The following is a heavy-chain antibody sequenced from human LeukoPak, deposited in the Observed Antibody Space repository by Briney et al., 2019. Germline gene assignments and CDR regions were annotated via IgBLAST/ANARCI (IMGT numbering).Heavy chain of an antibody. D-gene: IGHD3-10*01. CDR1: GFTFSSYA. CDR2: ISGSGGST. V-gene: IGHV3-23*01. CDR3: AKGLGVTMVRGVIGPFDY. J-gene: IGHJ4*02. Sequence: PGGSLRLSCAASGFTFSSYAMSWVRQAPGKGLEWVSAISGSGGSTYYADSVKGRFTISRDNSKNTLYLQMNSLRAEDTAVYYCAKGLGVTMVRGVIGPFDYWGQGTLVTVYS.